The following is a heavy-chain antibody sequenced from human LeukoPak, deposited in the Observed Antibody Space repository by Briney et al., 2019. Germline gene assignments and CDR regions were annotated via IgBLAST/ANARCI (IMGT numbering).Heavy chain of an antibody. CDR2: IRSKAYGGTT. Sequence: GGSLRLSCAASGFTVSTNYMSWVRQAPGKGLEWVGFIRSKAYGGTTEYAASVKGRFTISRDDSKSIAYLQMNSLKTKDTAVYYCKDDNYYMDVWGKGTTVTVSS. CDR1: GFTVSTNY. CDR3: KDDNYYMDV. J-gene: IGHJ6*03. D-gene: IGHD1-1*01. V-gene: IGHV3-49*04.